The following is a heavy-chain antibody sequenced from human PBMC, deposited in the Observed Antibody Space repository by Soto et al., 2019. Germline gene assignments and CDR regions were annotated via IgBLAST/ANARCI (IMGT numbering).Heavy chain of an antibody. CDR2: IIPIFGTA. CDR3: ARKRVGDTLGMDV. CDR1: VGTFSRYA. V-gene: IGHV1-69*06. Sequence: QVQLVQSGAAVKKPGSSVKVSCKAYVGTFSRYAISWVRQAPGQGLEWMGGIIPIFGTANYAQKFQGRVTITADKSTSTAYMELSSLRSEDTAVYYCARKRVGDTLGMDVWGHGTTVTVFS. D-gene: IGHD1-26*01. J-gene: IGHJ6*02.